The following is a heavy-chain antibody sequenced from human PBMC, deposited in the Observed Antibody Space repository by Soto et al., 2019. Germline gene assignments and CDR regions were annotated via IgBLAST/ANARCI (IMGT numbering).Heavy chain of an antibody. CDR2: IYHSGST. CDR3: ARDPTRGLIWFGELLKTPYYYGMDV. CDR1: GGSISSSNW. J-gene: IGHJ6*02. Sequence: SETLSLTXAVSGGSISSSNWGSWVRQPPGKGLEWIGEIYHSGSTNYNPSLKSRVTISVDKSKNQFSLKLSSVTAADTAVYYCARDPTRGLIWFGELLKTPYYYGMDVWGQGTTVTVSS. V-gene: IGHV4-4*02. D-gene: IGHD3-10*01.